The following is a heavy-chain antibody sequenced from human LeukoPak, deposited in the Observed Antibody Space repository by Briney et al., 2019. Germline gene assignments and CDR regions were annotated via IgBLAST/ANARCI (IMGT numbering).Heavy chain of an antibody. CDR1: GFTFRNYG. CDR3: ARESSGSRRVNYYYYMDV. D-gene: IGHD1-26*01. CDR2: ISRDGLTK. Sequence: QPGGSLRLSCAASGFTFRNYGMHWVRQAPGKGLEWVAVISRDGLTKYYADSVKGRFTLHRDNSRNTLYLEMNSLRDEDTAVYYCARESSGSRRVNYYYYMDVWGKGTTVTVSS. J-gene: IGHJ6*03. V-gene: IGHV3-30*03.